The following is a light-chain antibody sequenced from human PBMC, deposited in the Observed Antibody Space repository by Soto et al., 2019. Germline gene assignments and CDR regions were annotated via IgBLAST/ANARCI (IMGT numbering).Light chain of an antibody. V-gene: IGKV1-5*01. Sequence: GDRVTITCRASQSISSWLAWYQQKPGKAPKLLIYDASSLESGAPSRFSGSGSGTEFTLTISILQPDDFATYYCQQYNSYQGTFGQGTKVDI. CDR1: QSISSW. J-gene: IGKJ1*01. CDR2: DAS. CDR3: QQYNSYQGT.